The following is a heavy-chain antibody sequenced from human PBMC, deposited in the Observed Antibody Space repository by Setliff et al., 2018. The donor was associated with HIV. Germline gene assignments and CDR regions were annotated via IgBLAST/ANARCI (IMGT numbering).Heavy chain of an antibody. CDR1: GGSMKISNYY. CDR2: VYYGGDT. D-gene: IGHD6-19*01. J-gene: IGHJ4*02. CDR3: ATLQSSGWPHRIEY. Sequence: SETLSLTCAVSGGSMKISNYYWAWIRQPPGKGLEWIGSVYYGGDTYYNPSLKSRVTISVDTSKNQLSLKVNFVTAADSALYYCATLQSSGWPHRIEYWGQGTLVTVSS. V-gene: IGHV4-39*01.